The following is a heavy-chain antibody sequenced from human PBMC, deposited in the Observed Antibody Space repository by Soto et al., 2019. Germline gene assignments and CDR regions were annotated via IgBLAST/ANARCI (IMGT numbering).Heavy chain of an antibody. D-gene: IGHD3-9*01. J-gene: IGHJ4*02. Sequence: ASVKVSCKASGYTFTSYYMHWVRQAPGQWLEWMGIINPSGGSTSYAQKFQGRVTMTRDTSTSTVYMELSSLRSEETAVYYCAREGLYDILTGYYTGFDYWGQGTLVTVSS. CDR1: GYTFTSYY. CDR2: INPSGGST. CDR3: AREGLYDILTGYYTGFDY. V-gene: IGHV1-46*01.